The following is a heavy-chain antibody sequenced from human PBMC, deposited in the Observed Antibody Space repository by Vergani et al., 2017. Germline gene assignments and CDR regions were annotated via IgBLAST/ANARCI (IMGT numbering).Heavy chain of an antibody. CDR3: ARGGRKYCSSTRCHPRVVDAFDI. CDR1: GYTFTGYY. J-gene: IGHJ3*02. V-gene: IGHV1-2*02. CDR2: INPNSGGT. Sequence: QVQLVQSGAEVKKPGASVKVSCKASGYTFTGYYMHWVRQAPGQGLEWMGWINPNSGGTNYAQKFQGRVTMTRDTSISTAYMELSSLRSEDTAVYYCARGGRKYCSSTRCHPRVVDAFDIWGQGTMVTVSS. D-gene: IGHD2-2*01.